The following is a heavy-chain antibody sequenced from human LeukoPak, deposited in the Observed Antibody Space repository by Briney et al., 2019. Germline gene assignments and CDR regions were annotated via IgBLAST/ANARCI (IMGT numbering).Heavy chain of an antibody. CDR1: GYTFTNYG. CDR3: ARDSIYPDYYYYYGLDV. D-gene: IGHD4-11*01. V-gene: IGHV1-18*01. CDR2: ISADNGNT. J-gene: IGHJ6*02. Sequence: GASVKVSCKGSGYTFTNYGISWVRQAPGPGLEWIGWISADNGNTNYAQKFQDRVTMTTDTSTNTVYMELRSLRSDDTAVYFCARDSIYPDYYYYYGLDVWGQGTTVTVS.